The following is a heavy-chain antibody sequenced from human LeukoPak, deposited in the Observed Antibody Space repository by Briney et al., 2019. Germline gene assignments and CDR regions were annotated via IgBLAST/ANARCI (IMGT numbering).Heavy chain of an antibody. V-gene: IGHV3-15*01. CDR2: IKSKTDGGTT. Sequence: GGSLRLSCIASGFTFSNYAMTWVRQAPGKGLECVGRIKSKTDGGTTDYAAPVKGRFTISRDDSKNTLYLQMNSLKTEDTAVYYCTTVVYSYGTYYFDYWGQGTLVTVSS. CDR3: TTVVYSYGTYYFDY. J-gene: IGHJ4*02. CDR1: GFTFSNYA. D-gene: IGHD5-18*01.